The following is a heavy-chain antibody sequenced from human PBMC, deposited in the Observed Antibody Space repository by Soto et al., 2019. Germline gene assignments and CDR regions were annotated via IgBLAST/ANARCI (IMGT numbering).Heavy chain of an antibody. Sequence: SVKVSCKASGGTFSSYAISWVRQAPGQGLEWMGGIIPIFGTANYAQKFQGRVTITADKSTSTAYMELSSLRSEDTAVYYCGRCRTDSYAMDVWGQGTTVTVSS. V-gene: IGHV1-69*06. CDR2: IIPIFGTA. CDR3: GRCRTDSYAMDV. CDR1: GGTFSSYA. J-gene: IGHJ6*02.